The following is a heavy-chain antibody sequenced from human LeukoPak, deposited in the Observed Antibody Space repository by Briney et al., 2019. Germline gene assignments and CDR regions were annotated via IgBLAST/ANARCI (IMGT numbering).Heavy chain of an antibody. Sequence: ASVKVSCKASGYTFTSYAMHWVRQAPGQRLEWMGWINAGNGNTKYSQEFQGRVTITRDTSASTAYMELSSLRSEDMAVYYCARGEGTTVTTIDYWGQGTLVTVSS. V-gene: IGHV1-3*03. CDR2: INAGNGNT. CDR3: ARGEGTTVTTIDY. CDR1: GYTFTSYA. J-gene: IGHJ4*02. D-gene: IGHD4-17*01.